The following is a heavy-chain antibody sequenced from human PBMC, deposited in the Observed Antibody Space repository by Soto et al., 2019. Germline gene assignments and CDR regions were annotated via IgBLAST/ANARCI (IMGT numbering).Heavy chain of an antibody. CDR2: IYYSGST. J-gene: IGHJ4*02. CDR3: ARQIYGDAFDY. D-gene: IGHD4-17*01. CDR1: GGSISSYY. Sequence: SETLSLTCTVSGGSISSYYWSWIRQPPGKGLEWIGYIYYSGSTNYNPSLKSRVTISVDTSKNQFSLKLSSVTAADTAVYYCARQIYGDAFDYWGQGTLVTVSS. V-gene: IGHV4-59*08.